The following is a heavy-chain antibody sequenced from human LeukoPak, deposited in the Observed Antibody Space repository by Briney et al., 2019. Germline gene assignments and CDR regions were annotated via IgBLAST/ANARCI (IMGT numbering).Heavy chain of an antibody. V-gene: IGHV1-8*03. CDR3: AGGPLLGYCSSTSCSLNYYYYMDV. D-gene: IGHD2-2*01. Sequence: ASVKVSCKASGYTFTSYDINWVRQATGQGLEWMGWMNPNSGNTGYAQKFQGRVTITRNTSISTAYMELSSLRSEDTAVYYCAGGPLLGYCSSTSCSLNYYYYMDVWGKGTTVTVSS. CDR2: MNPNSGNT. CDR1: GYTFTSYD. J-gene: IGHJ6*03.